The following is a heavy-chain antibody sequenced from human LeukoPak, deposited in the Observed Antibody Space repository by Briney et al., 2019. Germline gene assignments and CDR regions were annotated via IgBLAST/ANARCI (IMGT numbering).Heavy chain of an antibody. CDR2: IYYSGNT. Sequence: PSETLSLTCTVSGDSISTSNSYWGWLRQPPGKGLEWIVGIYYSGNTYYNASLKSPFTISVDTSKNQFFLKFTSFTAADTAVYYCARQTGSGLFILPGGQGTLVTVSS. CDR1: GDSISTSNSY. D-gene: IGHD3/OR15-3a*01. J-gene: IGHJ4*02. V-gene: IGHV4-39*01. CDR3: ARQTGSGLFILP.